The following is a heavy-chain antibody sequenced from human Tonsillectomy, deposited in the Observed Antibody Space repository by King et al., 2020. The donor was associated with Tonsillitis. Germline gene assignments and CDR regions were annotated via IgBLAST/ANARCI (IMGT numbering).Heavy chain of an antibody. J-gene: IGHJ6*02. CDR3: AWWDTMVRGDYYYGMDV. CDR2: INTNTGNP. CDR1: GYTFNSYA. V-gene: IGHV7-4-1*02. D-gene: IGHD3-10*01. Sequence: QLVQSGSELKKPGASVKVSCKASGYTFNSYAMNWVRQAPGQGLEWMGWINTNTGNPTYAQGFTGRFVFSLDTSVSKAYLQISSLKAEDTAVYYCAWWDTMVRGDYYYGMDVWGQGTTVTVSS.